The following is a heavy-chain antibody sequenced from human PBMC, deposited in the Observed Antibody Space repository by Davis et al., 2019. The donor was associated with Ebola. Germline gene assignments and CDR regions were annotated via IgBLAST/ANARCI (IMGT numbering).Heavy chain of an antibody. CDR2: INHSGST. CDR1: SGSFSGYY. CDR3: ARQGWSGYSLRHWLDP. V-gene: IGHV4-34*01. D-gene: IGHD3-3*01. J-gene: IGHJ5*02. Sequence: SETLSLTCAVYSGSFSGYYWTWIRQSPGKGLEWIGEINHSGSTNYNPSLKSRVTISVDTSKNQFSLKLSSVTAADTAVYYCARQGWSGYSLRHWLDPWGRGTLVTVSS.